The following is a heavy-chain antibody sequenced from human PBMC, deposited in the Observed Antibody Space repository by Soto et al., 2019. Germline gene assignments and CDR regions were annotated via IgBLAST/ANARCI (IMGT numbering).Heavy chain of an antibody. D-gene: IGHD2-21*02. CDR1: GYNFTSYY. CDR2: INPNTGGT. CDR3: ARQLAYCGGDCYTEPIDY. J-gene: IGHJ4*01. Sequence: ASVKVSCKSSGYNFTSYYMHWVRQAPGQGLEWVGRINPNTGGTNYAQRFQDRVTMTRDTSITTAYMELSRLRSDDTAVYYCARQLAYCGGDCYTEPIDYWG. V-gene: IGHV1-2*06.